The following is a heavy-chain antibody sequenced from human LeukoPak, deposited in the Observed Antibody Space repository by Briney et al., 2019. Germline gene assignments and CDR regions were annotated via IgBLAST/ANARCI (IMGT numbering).Heavy chain of an antibody. CDR3: AKENDFWSGYSPSFDY. D-gene: IGHD3-3*01. CDR1: GFTFSSYG. CDR2: IRYDGSNK. J-gene: IGHJ4*02. Sequence: GGSLRLSCAASGFTFSSYGMHWVRQAPGKGLEWVAFIRYDGSNKYYADSVKGRFTISRDNSKNTLYLQMNRLRAEDTDVYYCAKENDFWSGYSPSFDYWGQGTLVTVS. V-gene: IGHV3-30*02.